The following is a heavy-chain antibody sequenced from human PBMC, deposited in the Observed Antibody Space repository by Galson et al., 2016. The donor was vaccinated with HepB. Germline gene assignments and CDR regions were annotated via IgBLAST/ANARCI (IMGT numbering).Heavy chain of an antibody. CDR1: GFTFSTHA. V-gene: IGHV3-23*01. J-gene: IGHJ4*02. CDR2: ISGSGDTT. CDR3: AKWSDAAATY. D-gene: IGHD6-13*01. Sequence: SLRLSCAGVGFTFSTHAMSWVRQAPGKRLEWVSAISGSGDTTYYADSVKGRFSISRDNSKNTLYLQMSSLTAEDTAVYYCAKWSDAAATYWGQGALVTVSS.